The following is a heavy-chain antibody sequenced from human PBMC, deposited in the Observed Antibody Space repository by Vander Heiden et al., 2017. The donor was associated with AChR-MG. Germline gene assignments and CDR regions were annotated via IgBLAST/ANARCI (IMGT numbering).Heavy chain of an antibody. V-gene: IGHV3-15*01. CDR2: IKSKPAGGTI. Sequence: EEQLVESGGGLVQPGGSLRLSCAGPGFTFSNAWMSCVRQAPGKGLEWVARIKSKPAGGTIDYATPVKGRFTISRDDSKNMVYLQMNSLKIEDTAVYYCITGLYFDNWGQGTLVTVSS. J-gene: IGHJ4*02. CDR3: ITGLYFDN. CDR1: GFTFSNAW.